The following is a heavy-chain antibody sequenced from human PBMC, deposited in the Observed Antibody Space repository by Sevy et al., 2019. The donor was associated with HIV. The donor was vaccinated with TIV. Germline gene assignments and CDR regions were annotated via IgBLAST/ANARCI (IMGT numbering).Heavy chain of an antibody. CDR2: INHSGST. J-gene: IGHJ4*02. V-gene: IGHV4-34*01. Sequence: SETLSLTCAISGGSFSNYYLTWIRQSPGKGLEWIAEINHSGSTNYNPSLKRRVTISVDTSKNQFSLKLRSVTAADTAVYYCARAGVATIGSYYFDYWGQGTLVTVSS. D-gene: IGHD5-12*01. CDR3: ARAGVATIGSYYFDY. CDR1: GGSFSNYY.